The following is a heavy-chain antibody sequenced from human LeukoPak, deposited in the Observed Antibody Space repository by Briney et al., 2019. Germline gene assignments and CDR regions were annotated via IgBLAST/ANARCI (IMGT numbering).Heavy chain of an antibody. CDR2: IYYSGST. CDR1: GGSISSYY. D-gene: IGHD5-12*01. J-gene: IGHJ4*02. CDR3: AREVSGYSGYKIDY. V-gene: IGHV4-59*01. Sequence: PSETLSLTCTVSGGSISSYYWSWIRQPPGKGLEWIGYIYYSGSTNYNPSLKSRVTISVDTSKNQFSLKLSSVTAADTAVYYCAREVSGYSGYKIDYWGQGTLVTVSS.